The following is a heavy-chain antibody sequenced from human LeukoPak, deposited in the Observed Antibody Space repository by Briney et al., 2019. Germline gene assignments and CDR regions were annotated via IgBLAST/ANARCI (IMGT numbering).Heavy chain of an antibody. V-gene: IGHV1-2*02. D-gene: IGHD3-16*02. CDR3: ARDESSYDYVWGSYRYFDY. J-gene: IGHJ4*02. CDR2: INPNSGGT. Sequence: APVKVSCKASGYTFTGYYMHWVRQAPGQGLEWMGWINPNSGGTNYAQKFQGRVTMTRDTSISTAYMELSRLRSDDTAVYYCARDESSYDYVWGSYRYFDYWGQGTLVTVSS. CDR1: GYTFTGYY.